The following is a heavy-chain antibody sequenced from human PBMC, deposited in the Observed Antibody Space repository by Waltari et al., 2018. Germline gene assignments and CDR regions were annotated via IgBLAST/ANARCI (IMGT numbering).Heavy chain of an antibody. J-gene: IGHJ1*01. CDR1: GGSISSYY. V-gene: IGHV4-59*08. CDR3: ASLYGDYRAEYFQH. Sequence: QVQLQESGPVLVKPSETLSLTCTVSGGSISSYYWSWIRQPPGKGLEWIGYIYYSGSTNSNPSLKSRVTISVDTSKNQFSLKLSSVTAADTAVYYCASLYGDYRAEYFQHWGQGTLVTVSS. CDR2: IYYSGST. D-gene: IGHD4-17*01.